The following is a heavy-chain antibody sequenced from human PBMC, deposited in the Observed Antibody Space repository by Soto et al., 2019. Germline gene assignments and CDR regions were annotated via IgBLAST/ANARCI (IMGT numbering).Heavy chain of an antibody. J-gene: IGHJ4*02. Sequence: VASVKVSCKASGGTFSSYAISWVRQAPGQGLEWMGGIIPIFGTANYAQKFQGRVTITADESTSTAYMELSSLRSEDTAVYYCARGHITMIVGFDYWGQGTLVTVSS. V-gene: IGHV1-69*13. CDR2: IIPIFGTA. D-gene: IGHD3-22*01. CDR3: ARGHITMIVGFDY. CDR1: GGTFSSYA.